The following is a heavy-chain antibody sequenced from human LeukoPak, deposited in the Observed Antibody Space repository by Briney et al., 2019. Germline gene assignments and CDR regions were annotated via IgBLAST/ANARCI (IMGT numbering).Heavy chain of an antibody. J-gene: IGHJ6*02. CDR2: ISSSSSTI. CDR1: GFTFSSYS. Sequence: GGSLRLSCAASGFTFSSYSMNWVRQAPGKGLEWVSYISSSSSTIYYADSVKGRFTISRDNAKNSLYLQMNSLRDEDTAVYYCATKGRSSSSWYGNYYYGMDVWGQGTTVTVSS. CDR3: ATKGRSSSSWYGNYYYGMDV. V-gene: IGHV3-48*02. D-gene: IGHD6-13*01.